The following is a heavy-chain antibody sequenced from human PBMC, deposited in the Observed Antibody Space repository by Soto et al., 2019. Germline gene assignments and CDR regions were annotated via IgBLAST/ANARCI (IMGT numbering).Heavy chain of an antibody. CDR3: ARDRSPIVIMVYASPPYHDAFDI. D-gene: IGHD2-8*01. V-gene: IGHV3-21*01. CDR2: ISSSSSYI. CDR1: GFTFSSYS. J-gene: IGHJ3*02. Sequence: GGSLRLSCAASGFTFSSYSMNWVRQAPGRGLEWVSSISSSSSYIYYADSVKGRFTISRDNAKNSLYLQMNSLRAEDTAVYYCARDRSPIVIMVYASPPYHDAFDIWGQGTMVTVSS.